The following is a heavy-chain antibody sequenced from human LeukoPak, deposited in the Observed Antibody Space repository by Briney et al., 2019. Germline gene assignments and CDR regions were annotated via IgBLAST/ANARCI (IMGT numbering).Heavy chain of an antibody. CDR2: SNHSGST. V-gene: IGHV4-34*01. J-gene: IGHJ6*04. CDR3: ARAPARSYHYYYYGMDV. Sequence: SETLSLTCAVYGGSFSGYHWSWIRQPPGKGLEWIGESNHSGSTNYNPSLKSRVTISVDTSKNQFSLKLSSVTAADTAVYYCARAPARSYHYYYYGMDVWGKGTTDTVSS. CDR1: GGSFSGYH.